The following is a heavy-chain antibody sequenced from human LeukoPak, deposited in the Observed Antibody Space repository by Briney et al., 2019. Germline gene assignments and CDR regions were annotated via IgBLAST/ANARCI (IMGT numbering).Heavy chain of an antibody. Sequence: ASVKVSCKASGYTFSDFYIHWVRQAPGQGLEYVGWITPKSGDTYSPQRFQGRVTMTRDASISTAYMELSSLRSDDTAVYFCASVRLADERAWAYWGQGTLVTVSS. CDR2: ITPKSGDT. CDR3: ASVRLADERAWAY. CDR1: GYTFSDFY. D-gene: IGHD3-3*02. J-gene: IGHJ4*02. V-gene: IGHV1-2*02.